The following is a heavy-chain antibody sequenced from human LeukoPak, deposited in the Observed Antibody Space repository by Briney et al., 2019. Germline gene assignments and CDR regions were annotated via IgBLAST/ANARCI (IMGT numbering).Heavy chain of an antibody. Sequence: SETLSLTCAVYGGSFSGYYWSWIRQPPGKGLEWSGEINHSGNNNYNPSLQSRVTISVDKSKNQFSLKLSSVTAADTAVYYCAGQAAAGRYYYYYYGMDVWGQGTTVTVSS. CDR1: GGSFSGYY. D-gene: IGHD6-13*01. J-gene: IGHJ6*02. V-gene: IGHV4-34*01. CDR3: AGQAAAGRYYYYYYGMDV. CDR2: INHSGNN.